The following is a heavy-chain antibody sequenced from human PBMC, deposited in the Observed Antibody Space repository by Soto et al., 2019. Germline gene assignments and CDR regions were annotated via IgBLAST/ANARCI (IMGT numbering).Heavy chain of an antibody. D-gene: IGHD3-22*01. CDR1: GYTFTSYY. Sequence: ASVKVSCKASGYTFTSYYMHWVRQAPGQGLEWMGIINPSGGSTSYAQKFQGRVTMTRDTSTSTVYMELSSLRSEDTAVYYCARGGTMIVVHDAFDIWGQGTMVTVSS. CDR2: INPSGGST. J-gene: IGHJ3*02. V-gene: IGHV1-46*01. CDR3: ARGGTMIVVHDAFDI.